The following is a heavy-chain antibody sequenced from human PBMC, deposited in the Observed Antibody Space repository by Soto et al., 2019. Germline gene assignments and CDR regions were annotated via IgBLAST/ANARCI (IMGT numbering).Heavy chain of an antibody. Sequence: GASVKVSCKTSGGTFGSYAISWVRQAPGQGLEWMGGIIPIFSTPNYAQRFQGRVTITADESTSTAYMELSSLRSEDTAVYYCARINSGYDPNDPGPAYYFDYWGQGTLVTVSS. CDR1: GGTFGSYA. D-gene: IGHD5-12*01. CDR2: IIPIFSTP. V-gene: IGHV1-69*13. CDR3: ARINSGYDPNDPGPAYYFDY. J-gene: IGHJ4*02.